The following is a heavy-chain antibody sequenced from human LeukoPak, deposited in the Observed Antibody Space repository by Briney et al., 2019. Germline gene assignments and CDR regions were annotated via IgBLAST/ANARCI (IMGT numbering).Heavy chain of an antibody. J-gene: IGHJ4*02. CDR1: GFTFSRYS. D-gene: IGHD2-2*01. CDR2: ISSSSFI. Sequence: NSGGSLRLSCAASGFTFSRYSMNWVRQAPGKGLEWVSSISSSSFIYCADSVKGRFTISRDNAKNSLYLQMNSLRAEDTAVYYCARDPPLGSCSTISCPHLDYWGQGTLVTVSS. V-gene: IGHV3-21*01. CDR3: ARDPPLGSCSTISCPHLDY.